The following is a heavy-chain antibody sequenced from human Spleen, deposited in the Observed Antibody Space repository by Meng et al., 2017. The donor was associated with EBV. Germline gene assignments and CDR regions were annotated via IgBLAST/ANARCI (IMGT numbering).Heavy chain of an antibody. D-gene: IGHD6-13*01. CDR2: FFHSGNT. V-gene: IGHV4-4*02. J-gene: IGHJ4*02. CDR3: AAVIASTGTK. Sequence: QVHLQEAGPGRVKPSGTLSLTCAVSGGSIRSVNWWSWVRQPPGKGLEWIADFFHSGNTNYNASLKSRVSISVDKSKNQFSLDLTSVTAADTAVYYCAAVIASTGTKWGQGTLVTVSS. CDR1: GGSIRSVNW.